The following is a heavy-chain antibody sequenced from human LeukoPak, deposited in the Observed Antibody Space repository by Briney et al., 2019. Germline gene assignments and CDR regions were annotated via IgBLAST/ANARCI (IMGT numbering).Heavy chain of an antibody. CDR2: ITSSSSYI. V-gene: IGHV3-21*01. CDR1: GFTFSSYS. D-gene: IGHD6-19*01. CDR3: ARDLSSGWSLDH. Sequence: PGGSLRLSCAASGFTFSSYSMNWVRQAPGKGLEGFSSITSSSSYIYYADSVKGRFTISRDNAKNSLYLQMNGLRAEDTAVYYCARDLSSGWSLDHWGQGTLVTVSS. J-gene: IGHJ4*02.